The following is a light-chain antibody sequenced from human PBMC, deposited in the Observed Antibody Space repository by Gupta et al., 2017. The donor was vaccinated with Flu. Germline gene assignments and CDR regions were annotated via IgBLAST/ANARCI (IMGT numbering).Light chain of an antibody. CDR3: QQRSNWPPYT. J-gene: IGKJ2*01. V-gene: IGKV3-11*01. CDR1: QSISYS. CDR2: DAS. Sequence: EAVFIQSRATLPLSQGERATLSCSASQSISYSLAWYQQKPGQAPRLLIFDASNRTTGMPARFIGSGSGTDFTITISSGVPEDFAVYYCQQRSNWPPYTFGQGTKLEI.